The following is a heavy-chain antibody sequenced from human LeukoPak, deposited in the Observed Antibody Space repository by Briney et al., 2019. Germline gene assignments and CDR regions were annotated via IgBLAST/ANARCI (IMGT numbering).Heavy chain of an antibody. V-gene: IGHV3-23*01. Sequence: PGGSLRLSCAASGFTFTNYAMSSVRQTPGKGLEWVSGISGNTGSTHYADSVKGRFTISRDDSKNTLYLQMNSLRAEDTAVYYCAKAYNSGWYYFDYWGQGTLVTVSS. CDR3: AKAYNSGWYYFDY. J-gene: IGHJ4*02. D-gene: IGHD6-19*01. CDR1: GFTFTNYA. CDR2: ISGNTGST.